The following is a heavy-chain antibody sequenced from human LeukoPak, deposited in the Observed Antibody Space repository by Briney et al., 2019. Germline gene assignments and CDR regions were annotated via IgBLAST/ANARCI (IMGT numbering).Heavy chain of an antibody. J-gene: IGHJ4*02. CDR2: IYYSGST. Sequence: LETLSLTCTVSGGSISSYYWSWIRQPPGKGLEWIGYIYYSGSTNYNPSLKSRVTISVDTSKNQFSLKLSSVTAADTAVYYCARRVYGSSFDYWGQGTLVTVSS. CDR1: GGSISSYY. D-gene: IGHD2-2*03. V-gene: IGHV4-59*08. CDR3: ARRVYGSSFDY.